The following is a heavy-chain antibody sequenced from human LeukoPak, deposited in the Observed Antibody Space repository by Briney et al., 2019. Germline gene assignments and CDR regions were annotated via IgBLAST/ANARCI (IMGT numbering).Heavy chain of an antibody. CDR3: AKYVSARGPPYALAV. V-gene: IGHV3-23*01. CDR1: EFTFSSYA. Sequence: GGSLRLSCAASEFTFSSYAMQWVLQAPGKGLEWVSGISASGGNTWYADSVKGRFTISRDNSKNTLYLQMNSLRAEDTAVYYCAKYVSARGPPYALAVWGQGTTVTVSS. CDR2: ISASGGNT. D-gene: IGHD2/OR15-2a*01. J-gene: IGHJ6*02.